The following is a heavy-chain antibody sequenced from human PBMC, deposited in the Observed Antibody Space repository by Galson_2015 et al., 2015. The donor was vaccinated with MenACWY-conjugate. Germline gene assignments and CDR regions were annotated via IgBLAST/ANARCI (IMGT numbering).Heavy chain of an antibody. J-gene: IGHJ4*02. D-gene: IGHD2-2*01. V-gene: IGHV1-3*01. CDR1: GSTFTNYA. CDR3: ARSPVGKFDY. CDR2: INVGGGNT. Sequence: QSGAEVKQPGASVKVSCKASGSTFTNYALHWMRQAPGQRLEWMGWINVGGGNTRSSQKFQGRVTITTDTSASTAYMELSSLRSEDTAVYYCARSPVGKFDYWGQGTLVTVSS.